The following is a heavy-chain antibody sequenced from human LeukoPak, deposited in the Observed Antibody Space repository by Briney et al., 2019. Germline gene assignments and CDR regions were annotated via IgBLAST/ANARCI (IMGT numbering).Heavy chain of an antibody. CDR2: ISGSGGST. J-gene: IGHJ4*02. Sequence: GGSLRLSCAASGFTFSDYYMSWIRQAPGKGLEWVSGISGSGGSTYYADSVKSRFSISRDDSKNTLYLQMNSLRAEDTAVYYCAKSPDVAGTGRFDYWGQGTLVTVSS. D-gene: IGHD6-19*01. CDR3: AKSPDVAGTGRFDY. V-gene: IGHV3-23*01. CDR1: GFTFSDYY.